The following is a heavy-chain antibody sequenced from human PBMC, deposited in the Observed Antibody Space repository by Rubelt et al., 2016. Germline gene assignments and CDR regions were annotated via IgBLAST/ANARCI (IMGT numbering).Heavy chain of an antibody. V-gene: IGHV1-2*02. D-gene: IGHD5-12*01. Sequence: GASVKVSCKASGYTFTGYYMHWVRQAPGQGLEWMGWINPNSGGTNYAQKFQGRVTMTRDTSISTAYMELSRLRSDDTAVYYCARGRSGYDLGLDYWGQGTLVTVSS. J-gene: IGHJ4*02. CDR1: GYTFTGYY. CDR2: INPNSGGT. CDR3: ARGRSGYDLGLDY.